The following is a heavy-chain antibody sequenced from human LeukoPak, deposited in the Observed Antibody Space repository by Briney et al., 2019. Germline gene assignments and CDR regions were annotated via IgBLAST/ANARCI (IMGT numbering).Heavy chain of an antibody. J-gene: IGHJ4*02. V-gene: IGHV3-30*18. CDR1: GFSFSNYG. Sequence: GRSLRLSCAASGFSFSNYGMHWVRQAPGKGLEWVAGISHDENDKYYVDSVKGRFTISRDNSKNTLYLQMDSLRAEDTAVYYCAKDNYYGSGSFGYFDFWGQGTLVTVSS. D-gene: IGHD3-10*01. CDR2: ISHDENDK. CDR3: AKDNYYGSGSFGYFDF.